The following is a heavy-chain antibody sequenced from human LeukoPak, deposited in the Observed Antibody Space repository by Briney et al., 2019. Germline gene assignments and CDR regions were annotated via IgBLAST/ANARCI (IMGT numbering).Heavy chain of an antibody. CDR1: GFTVRSNS. D-gene: IGHD3-22*01. Sequence: GGSLRLSCAVSGFTVRSNSMSWVRQAPGKGLEWVSVIYSGDRTYYADSVKGRFTISRDNSKNTLYLQMNSLRAEDTAVYYCAIGGSRIVVVPTYYFDYWGQGTLVTVSS. J-gene: IGHJ4*02. CDR3: AIGGSRIVVVPTYYFDY. CDR2: IYSGDRT. V-gene: IGHV3-53*01.